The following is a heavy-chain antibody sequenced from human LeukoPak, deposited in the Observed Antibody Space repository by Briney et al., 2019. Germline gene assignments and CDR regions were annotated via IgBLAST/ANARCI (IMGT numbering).Heavy chain of an antibody. CDR2: ISYDGSNK. J-gene: IGHJ4*02. Sequence: GGSLGLSCAAPGFIFNNYALHWVRQAPGKGLEWVAVISYDGSNKDYADSVKGRFTISRDNSKNTLYLQMNSLRAEDTAVYYCARGAHRRDDYGGFFDYWGQKALVTVSS. CDR1: GFIFNNYA. D-gene: IGHD4-23*01. V-gene: IGHV3-30*04. CDR3: ARGAHRRDDYGGFFDY.